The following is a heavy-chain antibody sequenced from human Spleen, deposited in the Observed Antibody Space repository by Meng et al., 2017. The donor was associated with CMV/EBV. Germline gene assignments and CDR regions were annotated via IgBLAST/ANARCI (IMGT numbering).Heavy chain of an antibody. V-gene: IGHV3-30-3*01. D-gene: IGHD3-3*01. Sequence: GESLKISCAASGFTFSSYAMHWVRQAPGKGLEWVAVISYDGSNKYYADSVKGRFTISRDNSKNTLYPQMNSLRAEDTAVYYCAGGVPAAIGYYDFWSGYLYGMDVWGQGTTVTVSS. J-gene: IGHJ6*02. CDR2: ISYDGSNK. CDR1: GFTFSSYA. CDR3: AGGVPAAIGYYDFWSGYLYGMDV.